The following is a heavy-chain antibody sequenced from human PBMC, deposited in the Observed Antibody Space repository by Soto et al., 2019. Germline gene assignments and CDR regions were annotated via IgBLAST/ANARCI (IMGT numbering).Heavy chain of an antibody. V-gene: IGHV4-39*01. D-gene: IGHD3-10*01. Sequence: SETLSLTCSVSGVSISSSIYYWGWIRQPPGKGLEWIGSFYYSGSTYYNPSLKSRVTISVDTSDNQFSLKLSSVTAADTAVYYCARQVVDGTLAGAGSFDCWGQGTLVTVSS. J-gene: IGHJ4*02. CDR2: FYYSGST. CDR3: ARQVVDGTLAGAGSFDC. CDR1: GVSISSSIYY.